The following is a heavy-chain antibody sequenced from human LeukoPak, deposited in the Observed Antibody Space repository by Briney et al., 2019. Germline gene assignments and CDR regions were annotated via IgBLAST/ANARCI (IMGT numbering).Heavy chain of an antibody. D-gene: IGHD3-3*01. CDR3: AKDLPKITVFGALQH. CDR2: ISSSGGST. CDR1: GFTFSSYV. V-gene: IGHV3-23*01. Sequence: GGSLRLSCAASGFTFSSYVMSWVRQAPGKGLEWVSGISSSGGSTYYADSVQGRFTISRGNSKNTLYLQMNSLRAEDMAVYYCAKDLPKITVFGALQHWGQGTLVSVSS. J-gene: IGHJ1*01.